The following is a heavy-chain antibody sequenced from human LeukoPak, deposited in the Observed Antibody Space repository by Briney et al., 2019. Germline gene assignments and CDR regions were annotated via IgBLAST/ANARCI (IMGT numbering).Heavy chain of an antibody. V-gene: IGHV3-NL1*01. CDR2: IYSGGST. Sequence: QPGRSLRLSCAASGFPFNIYGLHWVRQAPGKGLQWVSVIYSGGSTYYADSVKGRFTISRDNSKNTLYLQMNSLRAEDTAVYYCASRSSTRDYWGQGTLVTVSS. CDR1: GFPFNIYG. J-gene: IGHJ4*02. D-gene: IGHD6-13*01. CDR3: ASRSSTRDY.